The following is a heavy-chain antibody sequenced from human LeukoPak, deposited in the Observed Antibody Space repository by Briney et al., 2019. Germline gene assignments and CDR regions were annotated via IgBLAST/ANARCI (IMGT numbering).Heavy chain of an antibody. V-gene: IGHV4-39*01. J-gene: IGHJ4*02. CDR1: GGSISSSSYY. CDR2: IYYSGST. D-gene: IGHD6-19*01. CDR3: ARRSGWYYFDY. Sequence: RPSETLSLTCTVSGGSISSSSYYWGWIRQPPGKGLEWIGSIYYSGSTYYNPSLKSRVTISVDTSKNEFPLKLSSVTAADTAVYYCARRSGWYYFDYWGQGTLVTVSS.